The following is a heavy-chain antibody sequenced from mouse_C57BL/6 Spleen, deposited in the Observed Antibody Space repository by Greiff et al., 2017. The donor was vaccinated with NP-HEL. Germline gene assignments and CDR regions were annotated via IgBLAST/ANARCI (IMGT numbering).Heavy chain of an antibody. CDR3: ARDRLTTVVATDGYFDY. V-gene: IGHV3-6*01. Sequence: EVKLMESGPGLVKPSQSLSLTCSVTGYSITSGYYWNWIRQFPGNKLEWMGYISYDGSNNYNPSLKNRISITRDTSKNQFFLKLNSVTTEDTATYYCARDRLTTVVATDGYFDYWGQGTTLTVSS. CDR2: ISYDGSN. J-gene: IGHJ2*01. CDR1: GYSITSGYY. D-gene: IGHD1-1*01.